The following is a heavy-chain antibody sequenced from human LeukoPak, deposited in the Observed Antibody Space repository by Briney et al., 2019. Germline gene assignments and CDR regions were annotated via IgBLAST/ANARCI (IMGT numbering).Heavy chain of an antibody. CDR1: GGSFSSYY. CDR3: ARAGPYGSGSLYF. Sequence: SETLSLTCTVSGGSFSSYYWSWIRQPPGQGLELIGYIYYKGSTYYNPSLKSRVTISVDTSKNQFSLKLNSVTAADTAVYYCARAGPYGSGSLYFWGQGTLVTVSS. V-gene: IGHV4-59*01. J-gene: IGHJ4*02. CDR2: IYYKGST. D-gene: IGHD3-10*01.